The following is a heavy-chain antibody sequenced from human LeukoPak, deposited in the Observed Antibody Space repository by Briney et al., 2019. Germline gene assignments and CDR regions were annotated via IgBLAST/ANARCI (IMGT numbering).Heavy chain of an antibody. Sequence: SETLCLTCTVSGGSISSYYWTWIRQPPGKGLEWIGYIYYSGSTNYNPSLKSRVTISIDTSKNHLSLQLRSVTAADTAVYYCATEVRGLVPYYFDFWGQGTLVTVSS. CDR2: IYYSGST. D-gene: IGHD3-10*01. CDR1: GGSISSYY. CDR3: ATEVRGLVPYYFDF. V-gene: IGHV4-59*01. J-gene: IGHJ4*02.